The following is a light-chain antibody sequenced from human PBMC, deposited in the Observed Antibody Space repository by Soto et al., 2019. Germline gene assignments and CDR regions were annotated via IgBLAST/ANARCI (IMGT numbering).Light chain of an antibody. CDR3: SSHAGSNNLL. V-gene: IGLV2-8*01. J-gene: IGLJ2*01. CDR2: EVT. Sequence: QSALTQPPSAAGSREQSGTISCTGTSSDVGGYDYVSWYQQHPGKAPKLLIYEVTKRPSGVPDRFSGSKSGNTASLTVSGLQAEDEADYYCSSHAGSNNLLFGGGTKLTVL. CDR1: SSDVGGYDY.